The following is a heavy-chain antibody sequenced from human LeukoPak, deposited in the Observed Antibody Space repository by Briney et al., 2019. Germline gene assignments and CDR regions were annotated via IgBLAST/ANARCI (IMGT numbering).Heavy chain of an antibody. D-gene: IGHD1-1*01. CDR3: ARDTPPGAYFDY. CDR2: VSYDGSNK. V-gene: IGHV3-30*03. J-gene: IGHJ4*02. Sequence: PGRSLRLSCAASGLTFTSYGMHWVRQAPGKGLEWVAVVSYDGSNKYYADSVKGRFTISRDNSKNTLYLQTNSLRVEDTAVYYCARDTPPGAYFDYWGQGTLVTVSS. CDR1: GLTFTSYG.